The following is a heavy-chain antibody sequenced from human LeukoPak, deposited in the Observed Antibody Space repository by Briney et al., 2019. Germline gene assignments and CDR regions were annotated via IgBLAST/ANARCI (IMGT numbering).Heavy chain of an antibody. Sequence: ASVKVSCKASGYTFTGYYTHWVRQAPGQGLEWMGWINPNSGGTNYAQKFQGRVTMTRDTSISTAYMELSRLRSDDTAVYYCARPAPHYYDSSGYQTPLGYWGQGTLVTVSS. CDR2: INPNSGGT. D-gene: IGHD3-22*01. CDR3: ARPAPHYYDSSGYQTPLGY. J-gene: IGHJ4*02. CDR1: GYTFTGYY. V-gene: IGHV1-2*02.